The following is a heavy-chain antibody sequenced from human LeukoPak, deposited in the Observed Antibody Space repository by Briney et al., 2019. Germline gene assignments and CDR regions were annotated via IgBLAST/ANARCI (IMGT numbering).Heavy chain of an antibody. Sequence: NPSETLSLTCTVSGGSISSYYWSWIRQPAGKGLEWIGRIYTSGSTNYNPSLKSRVTMSVDTSKNQFSLKLSSVTAADTAVYYCARGDVLRYFVLVGAFDIWGQGTMVTVSS. V-gene: IGHV4-4*07. CDR2: IYTSGST. CDR3: ARGDVLRYFVLVGAFDI. D-gene: IGHD3-9*01. CDR1: GGSISSYY. J-gene: IGHJ3*02.